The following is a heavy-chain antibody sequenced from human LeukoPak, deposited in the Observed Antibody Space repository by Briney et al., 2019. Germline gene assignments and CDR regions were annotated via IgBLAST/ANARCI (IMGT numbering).Heavy chain of an antibody. CDR2: INPGDSET. CDR3: ARALSGTYYIYFFDY. J-gene: IGHJ4*02. V-gene: IGHV5-51*01. Sequence: INPGDSETRYSPSFQGQVTISADNSISTAYLQWSSLKASDTAIYFCARALSGTYYIYFFDYWGQGTQVTVSS. D-gene: IGHD1-26*01.